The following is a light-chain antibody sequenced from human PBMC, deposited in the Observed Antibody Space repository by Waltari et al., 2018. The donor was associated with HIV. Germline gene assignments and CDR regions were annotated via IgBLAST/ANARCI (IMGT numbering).Light chain of an antibody. CDR3: QQYNNWPIT. V-gene: IGKV2-28*01. Sequence: IVLTQSPVSLPVIPGEPASISCRSSQNLLHSNGNNYLEWYVLKPGRSPQRLIYGASTRAADIPARFSGSGSGTVFTLAISSLQSEDSAVYYCQQYNNWPITFGQGTRLEIE. J-gene: IGKJ5*01. CDR2: GAS. CDR1: QNLLHSNGNNY.